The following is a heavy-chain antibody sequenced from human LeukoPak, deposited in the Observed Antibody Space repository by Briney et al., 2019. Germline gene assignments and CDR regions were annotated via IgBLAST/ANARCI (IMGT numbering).Heavy chain of an antibody. J-gene: IGHJ4*02. V-gene: IGHV3-23*01. CDR1: GFTFSSYA. CDR2: ISGSGGST. CDR3: ARGYYDSSGPDGDYFDY. D-gene: IGHD3-22*01. Sequence: GGSLRLSCAASGFTFSSYAMSWVRQAPGKGLEWVSAISGSGGSTYYADSVKGRFTISRDNSKNTLYLQMNSLRAEDTAVYYCARGYYDSSGPDGDYFDYWGQGTLVTVSS.